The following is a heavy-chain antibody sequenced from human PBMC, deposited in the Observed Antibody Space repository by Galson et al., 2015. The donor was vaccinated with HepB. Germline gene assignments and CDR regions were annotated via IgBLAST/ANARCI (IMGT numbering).Heavy chain of an antibody. J-gene: IGHJ3*02. CDR3: ARVRGIKIVVVENAFDI. V-gene: IGHV1-2*02. Sequence: SVKVSCKASGGTFSSYTISWVRQAPGQGLEWMGWINPNSGGTNYAQKFQGRVTMTRDTSISTAYMELSRLRSDDTAVYYCARVRGIKIVVVENAFDIWGQGTMVTVSS. CDR1: GGTFSSYT. CDR2: INPNSGGT. D-gene: IGHD3-22*01.